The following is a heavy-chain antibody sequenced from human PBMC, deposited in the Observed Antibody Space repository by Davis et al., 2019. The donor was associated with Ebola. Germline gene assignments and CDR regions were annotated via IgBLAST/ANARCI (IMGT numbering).Heavy chain of an antibody. D-gene: IGHD3-16*01. V-gene: IGHV7-4-1*02. CDR3: ARGSSLGDY. J-gene: IGHJ4*02. Sequence: ASVKVSCKASGYTFTSYGITWVRQAPGQGLEWMGWINTNTGNPTYAQGFTGRFVFSLDTSVSTAYLQISSLKAEDTAVYYCARGSSLGDYWGQGTLVTVSS. CDR1: GYTFTSYG. CDR2: INTNTGNP.